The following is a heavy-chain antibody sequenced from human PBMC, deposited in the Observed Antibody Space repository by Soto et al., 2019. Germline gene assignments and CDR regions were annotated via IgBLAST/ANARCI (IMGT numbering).Heavy chain of an antibody. CDR2: INPSGGST. D-gene: IGHD6-13*01. CDR3: ALLKPGIAAAGNRGIVGATTTELFDY. Sequence: GASVKVSCKASGYTFTSYYMHWVRQAPGQGLEWMGIINPSGGSTSYAQKFQGRVTMTRDTSTSTVYMELSSLRSEDTAVYYCALLKPGIAAAGNRGIVGATTTELFDYWGQGTLVTVSS. CDR1: GYTFTSYY. V-gene: IGHV1-46*01. J-gene: IGHJ4*02.